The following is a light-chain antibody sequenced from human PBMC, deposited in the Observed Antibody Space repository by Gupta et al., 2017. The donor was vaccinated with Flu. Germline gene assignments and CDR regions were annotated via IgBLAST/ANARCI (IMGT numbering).Light chain of an antibody. CDR1: NIRSKS. Sequence: SYVLTQPPSVSVALGQRARLTCGGDNIRSKSVHWYQQKPGQAPLLVMYDDSDRPSGIPERFSGSNPGKTATLSISRVEAGDEADYYCLVWDSGSDHLVFGGGTKLTVL. CDR3: LVWDSGSDHLV. V-gene: IGLV3-21*02. CDR2: DDS. J-gene: IGLJ2*01.